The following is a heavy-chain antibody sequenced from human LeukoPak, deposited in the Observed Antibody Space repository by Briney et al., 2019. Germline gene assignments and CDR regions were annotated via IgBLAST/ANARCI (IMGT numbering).Heavy chain of an antibody. CDR2: INTNTGNP. J-gene: IGHJ6*03. CDR3: AREAYCRATSCRRYYYYYYMDV. CDR1: GYTFTSYA. Sequence: ASVKVSCKASGYTFTSYAMNWVRQAPGQGLEWMGWINTNTGNPTYAQGFTGRFVFSLDTSVSTAYLQISSLKAEDTAVYYCAREAYCRATSCRRYYYYYYMDVWGKGTTVTISS. V-gene: IGHV7-4-1*02. D-gene: IGHD2-2*01.